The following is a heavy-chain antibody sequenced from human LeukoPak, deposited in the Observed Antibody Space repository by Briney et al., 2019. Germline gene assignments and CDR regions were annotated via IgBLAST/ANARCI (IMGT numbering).Heavy chain of an antibody. J-gene: IGHJ3*01. CDR2: IGSSGGGT. Sequence: GGSLRLSCAGSGCPFSSFSFQWVRQAPGKTLEYVSFIGSSGGGTYFADSVKGRFSISRDKSKNMVYLQMDSLNVDDTAVYYCARRSTTSNSPFVVWGQRALVIVSS. D-gene: IGHD1-1*01. CDR3: ARRSTTSNSPFVV. CDR1: GCPFSSFS. V-gene: IGHV3-64*02.